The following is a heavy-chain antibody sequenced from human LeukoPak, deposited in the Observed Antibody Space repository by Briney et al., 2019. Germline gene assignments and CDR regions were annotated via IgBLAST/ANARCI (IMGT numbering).Heavy chain of an antibody. CDR2: VSHTGAT. Sequence: SETLSLTCSVSGASINGYFWNWVRQTPERGLEWNGYVSHTGATTSNPTLKSRVSITIDTSKRQISLSMTSVTAADSALYYCARDRRGSYYTFDVWGPGTIVSVS. CDR3: ARDRRGSYYTFDV. V-gene: IGHV4-59*01. CDR1: GASINGYF. D-gene: IGHD1-26*01. J-gene: IGHJ3*01.